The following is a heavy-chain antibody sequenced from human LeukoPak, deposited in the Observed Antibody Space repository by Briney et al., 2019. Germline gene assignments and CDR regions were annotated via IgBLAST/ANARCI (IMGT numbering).Heavy chain of an antibody. CDR2: VNQDGSVK. Sequence: PGGSLRLSCVASGFTLSSYWMTWVRQAPGKGLEWVANVNQDGSVKYYVDSVKGRFTISRDNAKNSLFLQMNSLTAGDTAVYYCARAYATSGSCWGQGTLVTVSS. D-gene: IGHD3-10*01. CDR3: ARAYATSGSC. V-gene: IGHV3-7*03. CDR1: GFTLSSYW. J-gene: IGHJ4*02.